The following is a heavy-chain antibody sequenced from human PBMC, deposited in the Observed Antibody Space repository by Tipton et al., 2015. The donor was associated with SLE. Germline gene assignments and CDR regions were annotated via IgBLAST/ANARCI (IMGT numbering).Heavy chain of an antibody. CDR2: VLYSGTT. V-gene: IGHV4-39*01. CDR3: ATSLNYYDSSGPGA. CDR1: GGSVSSSSYH. J-gene: IGHJ3*01. D-gene: IGHD3-22*01. Sequence: TLSLTCTVSGGSVSSSSYHWGWIRQSPGKGLEWIGHVLYSGTTNYNPSLKSRVTISVDASKNQFSLKLNFMTAADTAVYYCATSLNYYDSSGPGAWGQGTMVTVSS.